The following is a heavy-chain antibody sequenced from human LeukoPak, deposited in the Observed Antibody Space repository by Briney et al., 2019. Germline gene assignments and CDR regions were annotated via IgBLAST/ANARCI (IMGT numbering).Heavy chain of an antibody. D-gene: IGHD3-10*01. J-gene: IGHJ4*02. CDR2: IIPIFGTA. CDR1: GGTFSSYA. CDR3: ASSGELQRGYYFDY. Sequence: GASVKVSCKASGGTFSSYAISWVRQAPGQGLEWMGGIIPIFGTANYAQKFQGRVTITTDESTSTAYMELSSLRSEDTAVYYCASSGELQRGYYFDYWGQGTLVTVSS. V-gene: IGHV1-69*05.